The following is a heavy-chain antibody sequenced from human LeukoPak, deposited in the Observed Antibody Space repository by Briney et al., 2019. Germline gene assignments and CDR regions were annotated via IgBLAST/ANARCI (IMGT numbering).Heavy chain of an antibody. Sequence: GSSVKVSCKASGGTFSSYAISWVRQAPGQGLEWMGGIIPIFGTANYAQKFQGRVTITADESTSTAYMELSSVRSEDTAVYYCSSKCSSTSCYYFEYWGRGTLVTVSS. J-gene: IGHJ4*02. V-gene: IGHV1-69*01. CDR1: GGTFSSYA. CDR2: IIPIFGTA. CDR3: SSKCSSTSCYYFEY. D-gene: IGHD2-2*01.